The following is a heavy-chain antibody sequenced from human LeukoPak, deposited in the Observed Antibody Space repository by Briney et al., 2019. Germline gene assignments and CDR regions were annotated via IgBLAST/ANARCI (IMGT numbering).Heavy chain of an antibody. D-gene: IGHD2-2*01. Sequence: GGSLRLSCAASGFTFSSYSMNWVRQAPGKGLEWVSSISSSSSYIYYADSVKGRFTISRDNAKNSLYLQMNSLRAEDTAVYYCAKDHCSSTSCYAGTYFDYWGQGTLVTVSS. CDR3: AKDHCSSTSCYAGTYFDY. V-gene: IGHV3-21*01. J-gene: IGHJ4*02. CDR2: ISSSSSYI. CDR1: GFTFSSYS.